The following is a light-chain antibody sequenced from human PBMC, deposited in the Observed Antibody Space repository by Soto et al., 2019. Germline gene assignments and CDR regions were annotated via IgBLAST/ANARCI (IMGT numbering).Light chain of an antibody. CDR2: RDS. Sequence: ELTQPLSVSVALGQTARITCGGNNIGSKNVHWYQQKPGQAPVLVIYRDSNRPSGIPERFSGSNSGNTATLTISRAQAGDEADYYCQVWDSSTYVFGTGTKVTVL. CDR3: QVWDSSTYV. J-gene: IGLJ1*01. CDR1: NIGSKN. V-gene: IGLV3-9*01.